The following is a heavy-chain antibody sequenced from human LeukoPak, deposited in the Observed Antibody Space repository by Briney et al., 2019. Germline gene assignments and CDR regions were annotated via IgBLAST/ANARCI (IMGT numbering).Heavy chain of an antibody. D-gene: IGHD2-2*01. V-gene: IGHV1-18*01. J-gene: IGHJ5*02. Sequence: ASVKVSCKASGYTFTSYGISWVRQAPGQGLEWMGWISAYNGNTNYAQELQGRVTMTTDTSTSTAYMELRSLRSDDTAVYYCARWGIVVVPAAPELNWFDPWGQGTLVTVSS. CDR2: ISAYNGNT. CDR1: GYTFTSYG. CDR3: ARWGIVVVPAAPELNWFDP.